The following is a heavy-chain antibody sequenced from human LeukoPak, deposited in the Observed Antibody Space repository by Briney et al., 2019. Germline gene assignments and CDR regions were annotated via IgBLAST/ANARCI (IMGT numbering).Heavy chain of an antibody. CDR3: ASLEVV. Sequence: PGGSLRLSCAASGFTFSNYWMNWARQAPGKGLEWVANINQDGSEKYYVDSVKGRFTISRDNAKNLVYLHMNSLRAEDTALYYCASLEVVWGQGTLVTVSS. D-gene: IGHD2-15*01. V-gene: IGHV3-7*05. CDR2: INQDGSEK. CDR1: GFTFSNYW. J-gene: IGHJ4*02.